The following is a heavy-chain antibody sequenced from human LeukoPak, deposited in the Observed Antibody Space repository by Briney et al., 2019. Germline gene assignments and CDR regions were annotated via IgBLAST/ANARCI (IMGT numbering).Heavy chain of an antibody. Sequence: SSNKYYADSVEGRFTISRDNAKNSLYLQMNSLRAEDTAVYYCARQQLAYFDYWGQGTLVTVSS. D-gene: IGHD6-13*01. CDR3: ARQQLAYFDY. J-gene: IGHJ4*02. V-gene: IGHV3-48*04. CDR2: SSNK.